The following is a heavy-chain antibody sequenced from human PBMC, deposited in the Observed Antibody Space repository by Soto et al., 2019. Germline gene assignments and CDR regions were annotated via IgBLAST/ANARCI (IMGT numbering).Heavy chain of an antibody. V-gene: IGHV1-18*01. CDR3: ARGRYGDY. D-gene: IGHD1-1*01. CDR1: GYTFTSYG. J-gene: IGHJ4*02. Sequence: QVHLVQSGAEVKKPGASVKVSCKASGYTFTSYGTTWVRQAPGQGLEWMGWISAHNGNTDYAQKLQGRVIVTRDTSTCTAYMELRSLISDDTAVYYCARGRYGDYWGQGALVTVSS. CDR2: ISAHNGNT.